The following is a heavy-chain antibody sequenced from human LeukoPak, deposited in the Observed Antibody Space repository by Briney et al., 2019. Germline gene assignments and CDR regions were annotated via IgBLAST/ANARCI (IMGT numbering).Heavy chain of an antibody. CDR1: GGSXXXXX. J-gene: IGHJ3*02. CDR3: ARAPNGFGAFDI. CDR2: IYYSGSX. D-gene: IGHD2-8*01. V-gene: IGHV4-59*01. Sequence: SETLSLTCTVSGGSXXXXXXXWIRXPPGXXXXXXGYIYYSGSXDYNPSXKXRXTISXXTSKNQFSLKMSSVTAXDTAVYYCARAPNGFGAFDIWGPGTMVTVSS.